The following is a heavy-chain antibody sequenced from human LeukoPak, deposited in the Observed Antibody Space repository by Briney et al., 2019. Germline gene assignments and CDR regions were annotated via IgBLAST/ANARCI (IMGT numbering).Heavy chain of an antibody. Sequence: PSETLSLTCAVYGGSFSGYYWSWIRQPPGKGLEWIGEINHSGSTNYNPSLKSRVTISVDTSKNQFSLKLSSVTAADTPVYYCARSYDSSGYSAFDIWGQGTMVTVSS. CDR1: GGSFSGYY. CDR3: ARSYDSSGYSAFDI. V-gene: IGHV4-34*01. CDR2: INHSGST. D-gene: IGHD3-22*01. J-gene: IGHJ3*02.